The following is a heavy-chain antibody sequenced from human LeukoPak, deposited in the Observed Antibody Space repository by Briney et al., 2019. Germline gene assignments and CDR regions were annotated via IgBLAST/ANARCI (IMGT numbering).Heavy chain of an antibody. CDR1: GFTFSSYA. J-gene: IGHJ4*02. V-gene: IGHV3-23*01. D-gene: IGHD6-13*01. CDR2: ISGSGGST. Sequence: GGSLRLSCAASGFTFSSYAMSWVRQAPGKGLEWVSAISGSGGSTYYADSVKGRFTISRDNSKNTLYLQMNSLRAEDTAVYYCAKGRFEIEAAGGNFDYWGQGTLVTVSS. CDR3: AKGRFEIEAAGGNFDY.